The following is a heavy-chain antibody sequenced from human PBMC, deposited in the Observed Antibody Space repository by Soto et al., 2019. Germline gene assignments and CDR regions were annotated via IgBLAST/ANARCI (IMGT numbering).Heavy chain of an antibody. D-gene: IGHD1-26*01. CDR1: GFSFSNYA. V-gene: IGHV3-30*18. J-gene: IGHJ3*02. CDR3: AKGIRSFARWDDAFDI. Sequence: VGSLRLSCAASGFSFSNYAIHWVRQAPGKGLQWVAVVSYDGSDKYYADSVKGRFTISRDISKSALYLQMNSLRAEDTAVYYCAKGIRSFARWDDAFDIWGQGTVVTVS. CDR2: VSYDGSDK.